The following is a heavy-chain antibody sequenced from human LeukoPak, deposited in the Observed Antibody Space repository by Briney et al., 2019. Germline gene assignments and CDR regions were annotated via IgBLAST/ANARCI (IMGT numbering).Heavy chain of an antibody. CDR3: ASYYDSSGNAFDI. D-gene: IGHD3-22*01. CDR1: GFTVSSNY. CDR2: IYSGGST. V-gene: IGHV3-53*01. Sequence: PGGSLRPSCAASGFTVSSNYMSWVRQAPGKGLEGVSVIYSGGSTSYADSVKGRFTISRNNSKNTLYLQMNSLRAEDTAVYYCASYYDSSGNAFDIWGQGTMVTVSS. J-gene: IGHJ3*02.